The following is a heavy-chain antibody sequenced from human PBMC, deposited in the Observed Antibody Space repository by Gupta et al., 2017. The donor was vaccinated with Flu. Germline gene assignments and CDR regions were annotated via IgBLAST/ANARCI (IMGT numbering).Heavy chain of an antibody. Sequence: QVQLVKSGGGVVQRGRSLRLSCAASGFTFSSYGMHWVPQAPGKGLEWVAVISYDGSNKYYADSVKGRFTISRDNSKNTLYLQMNSLRAEDTAVYYCAKASNWNSEGYFDYWGQGTLVTVSS. CDR1: GFTFSSYG. CDR2: ISYDGSNK. V-gene: IGHV3-30*18. CDR3: AKASNWNSEGYFDY. J-gene: IGHJ4*02. D-gene: IGHD1-7*01.